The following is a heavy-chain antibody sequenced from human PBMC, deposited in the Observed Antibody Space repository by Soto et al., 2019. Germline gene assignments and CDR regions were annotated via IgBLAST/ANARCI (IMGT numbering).Heavy chain of an antibody. J-gene: IGHJ3*02. CDR2: MNPNSGNT. D-gene: IGHD1-26*01. CDR3: ATERWEDAFDI. Sequence: QEQLVQSGAEVKKPGASVKVSCKASGYTFTSYDITWVRQATGQGREWMGWMNPNSGNTGYAQKFQGTGNITRNTSISTAYMELSSVRSEDTAVCYCATERWEDAFDIWGQGTMVTVSS. V-gene: IGHV1-8*01. CDR1: GYTFTSYD.